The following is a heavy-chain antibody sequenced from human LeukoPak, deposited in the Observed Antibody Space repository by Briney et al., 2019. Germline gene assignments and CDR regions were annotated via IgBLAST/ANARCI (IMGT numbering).Heavy chain of an antibody. D-gene: IGHD1-26*01. Sequence: PGRSLRLSCAASGFTFSSYAMHWVRRAPGKGLEWVAVISYDGSNKYYADSVKGRFTISRDNSKNTLYLQMNSLRAEDTAVYYCARDRGGSYGGDAFDIWGQGTMVTVSS. CDR2: ISYDGSNK. CDR1: GFTFSSYA. CDR3: ARDRGGSYGGDAFDI. V-gene: IGHV3-30-3*01. J-gene: IGHJ3*02.